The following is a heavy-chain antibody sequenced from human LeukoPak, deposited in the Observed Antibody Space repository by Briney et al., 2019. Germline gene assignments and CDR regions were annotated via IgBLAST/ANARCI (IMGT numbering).Heavy chain of an antibody. CDR3: AGGYSYGLYDY. CDR1: GFTFSSYG. D-gene: IGHD5-18*01. V-gene: IGHV3-30*03. Sequence: PGGSLRLSCAASGFTFSSYGMHWVRQAPGKGLEWVAVISYDGSNKYYADSVKGRFTISRDNSKNTLFLQMNSLRAEDTAVYYCAGGYSYGLYDYWGQGTLVTVSS. J-gene: IGHJ4*02. CDR2: ISYDGSNK.